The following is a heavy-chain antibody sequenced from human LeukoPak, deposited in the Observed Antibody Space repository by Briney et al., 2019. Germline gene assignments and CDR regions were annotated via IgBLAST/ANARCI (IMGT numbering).Heavy chain of an antibody. CDR2: ISTSGSGI. Sequence: GGSLRLSCVTSGFIFSRYEMNWVRQAPGKGLEWVSYISTSGSGIYYADSVKGRFTISRDNAKNSLYLQMNSLRAEDTAVYYCARRGFYDTSGYLFDYWGQGTLVTVSS. V-gene: IGHV3-48*03. CDR1: GFIFSRYE. CDR3: ARRGFYDTSGYLFDY. J-gene: IGHJ4*02. D-gene: IGHD3-22*01.